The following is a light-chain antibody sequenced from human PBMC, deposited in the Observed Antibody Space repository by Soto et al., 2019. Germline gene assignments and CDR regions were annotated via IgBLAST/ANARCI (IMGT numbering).Light chain of an antibody. CDR2: DVS. CDR1: SSDVGGYNY. CDR3: SSYTSSSPYV. J-gene: IGLJ1*01. Sequence: QSVLTQPASVSGSPGQSITISCTETSSDVGGYNYVSWYQQHPGKAPKLMIYDVSNRPLGVSNRFSGSKSGNTASLTISGLQAEDEADYYCSSYTSSSPYVFGTGTKLTVL. V-gene: IGLV2-14*01.